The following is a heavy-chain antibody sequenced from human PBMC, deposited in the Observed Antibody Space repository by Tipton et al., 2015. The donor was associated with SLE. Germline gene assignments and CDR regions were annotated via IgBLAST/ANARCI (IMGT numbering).Heavy chain of an antibody. CDR2: ISTSGST. CDR1: GDSISGFY. D-gene: IGHD3-22*01. J-gene: IGHJ4*02. Sequence: TLSLTCTVAGDSISGFYWNWIRQPPGRGLEWIGYISTSGSTFYNPSLKSRVTISIDTSRKQFSLNLNSVTAADTAVYFCARQPYYESPFDYWGQGTLVTVSS. CDR3: ARQPYYESPFDY. V-gene: IGHV4-4*08.